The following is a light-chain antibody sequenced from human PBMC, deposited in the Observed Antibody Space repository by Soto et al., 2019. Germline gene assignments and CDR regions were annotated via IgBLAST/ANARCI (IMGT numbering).Light chain of an antibody. CDR3: QQYNNWPLT. Sequence: EIVMTQSPATLSVSPGERATLSCRATQSVTNSLAWYQQKPGQAPRLLMYRASIRATGIPTRFSGSGSGTEFTLTISSLQSEDFAVYYCQQYNNWPLTFGRGTKVEIK. CDR2: RAS. CDR1: QSVTNS. J-gene: IGKJ4*01. V-gene: IGKV3-15*01.